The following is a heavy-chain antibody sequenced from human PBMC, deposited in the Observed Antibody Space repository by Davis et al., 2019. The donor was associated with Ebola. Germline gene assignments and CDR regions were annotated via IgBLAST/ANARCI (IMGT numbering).Heavy chain of an antibody. CDR1: GGSFRGYY. CDR2: INHSGST. CDR3: ASFKCSGGSCYGTHGMDV. J-gene: IGHJ6*04. Sequence: SQTLSLTCAVYGGSFRGYYWSWIRQPPGKGLEWIGEINHSGSTNYNPSLKSRVTISVDTSKKQFSLKLSSVTAADTAVYYCASFKCSGGSCYGTHGMDVWGKGTTVTVSS. V-gene: IGHV4-34*01. D-gene: IGHD2-15*01.